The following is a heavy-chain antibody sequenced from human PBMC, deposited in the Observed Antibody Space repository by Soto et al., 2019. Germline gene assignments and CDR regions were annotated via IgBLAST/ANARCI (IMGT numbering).Heavy chain of an antibody. CDR3: AHRLEIAVTGTLDY. CDR2: IYWDDDK. D-gene: IGHD1-1*01. Sequence: QITLKESGPTLVKPTQTLTLTCTFSGFSLTTSGVGVGWIRRPPGKALEWLALIYWDDDKRYSPSLKSRPTITKDTSKNQVVLTMTNMAPVDTATYYCAHRLEIAVTGTLDYWGQGTLVTVSS. J-gene: IGHJ4*02. CDR1: GFSLTTSGVG. V-gene: IGHV2-5*02.